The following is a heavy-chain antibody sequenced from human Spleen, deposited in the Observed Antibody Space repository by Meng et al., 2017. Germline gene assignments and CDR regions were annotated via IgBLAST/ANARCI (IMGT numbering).Heavy chain of an antibody. CDR2: INPNSGGT. V-gene: IGHV1-2*02. D-gene: IGHD3-22*01. J-gene: IGHJ4*02. CDR3: ALYDSSGYYQR. Sequence: ASVKVSCKASGYTFTGYYMHWVRQAPGQGLEWMGWINPNSGGTNYAQKFQGRVTMTRDTSASAAYMELSSLRSEDTAVFYCALYDSSGYYQRWGQGTLVTVSS. CDR1: GYTFTGYY.